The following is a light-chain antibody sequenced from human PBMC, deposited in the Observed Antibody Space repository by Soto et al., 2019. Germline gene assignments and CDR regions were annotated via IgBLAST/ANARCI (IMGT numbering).Light chain of an antibody. CDR1: QGISSY. J-gene: IGKJ2*01. Sequence: AIRMTQSPSSLSESTGDRVTITCRASQGISSYLAWYQQKPGTAPKLLIYAESTFQSVVTSRFSGSGSGTDFTLTISCLQSEEFGTDYCLQYYSYPYTFGQGTKLEIK. V-gene: IGKV1-8*01. CDR2: AES. CDR3: LQYYSYPYT.